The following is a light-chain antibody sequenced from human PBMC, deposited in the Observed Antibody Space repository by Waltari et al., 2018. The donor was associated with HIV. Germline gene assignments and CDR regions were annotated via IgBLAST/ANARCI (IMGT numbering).Light chain of an antibody. CDR2: EVS. V-gene: IGLV2-14*01. CDR1: SSDVGGYNY. J-gene: IGLJ3*02. CDR3: SSYTTRSTPDPNWV. Sequence: QSALTQPASVSGSPGQSITISCTGTSSDVGGYNYVSWYQQHPGKPPKLMIFEVSNRPSGVSNRFSGLQAEDEADYYCSSYTTRSTPDPNWVFGGGTKLTVL.